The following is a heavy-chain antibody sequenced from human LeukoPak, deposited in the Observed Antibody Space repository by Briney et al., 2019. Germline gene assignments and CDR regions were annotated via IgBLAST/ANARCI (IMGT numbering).Heavy chain of an antibody. Sequence: GGSLRLSCAVSGFTFSNYAMSWVRQAPGKGLEWVSSISGSGGSTYYADSVKGRFTISRDGSRNTLYLQMSSPRGEDTALYYCAKLTGSGNALRYYGMDVWGQGTTVTVSS. V-gene: IGHV3-23*01. CDR2: ISGSGGST. CDR1: GFTFSNYA. CDR3: AKLTGSGNALRYYGMDV. J-gene: IGHJ6*02. D-gene: IGHD3-10*01.